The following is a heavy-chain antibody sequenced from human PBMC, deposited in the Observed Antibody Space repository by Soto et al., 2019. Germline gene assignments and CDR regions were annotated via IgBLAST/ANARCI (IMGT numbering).Heavy chain of an antibody. CDR3: AIPYGSGIHDALDI. D-gene: IGHD3-10*01. Sequence: QVQLVQSGTEVKKPGASVKVSCKASGYTFTKYDVTWVRQAPGQGLEWMGWISAYNGNTNYAQKLQGRVTMTTDTSTSTSYMELRSLRSDDTAVYYWAIPYGSGIHDALDIWGQGKMVTVSS. CDR1: GYTFTKYD. J-gene: IGHJ3*02. CDR2: ISAYNGNT. V-gene: IGHV1-18*01.